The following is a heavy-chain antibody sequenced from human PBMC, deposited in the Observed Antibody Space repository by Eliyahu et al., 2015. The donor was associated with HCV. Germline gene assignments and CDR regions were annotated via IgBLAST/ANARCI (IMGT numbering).Heavy chain of an antibody. CDR1: GGSFSGYY. V-gene: IGHV4-34*01. CDR2: INHSGST. D-gene: IGHD6-19*01. CDR3: ARVRYSSGRPWWYFDL. Sequence: QVQLQQWGAGLLKPSETLSLTCAVYGGSFSGYYWSWIRQPPGKGLEWIGEINHSGSTNYNPSLKSRVTISVDTSKNQFSLKLSSVTAADTAVYYCARVRYSSGRPWWYFDLWGRGTLVTVSS. J-gene: IGHJ2*01.